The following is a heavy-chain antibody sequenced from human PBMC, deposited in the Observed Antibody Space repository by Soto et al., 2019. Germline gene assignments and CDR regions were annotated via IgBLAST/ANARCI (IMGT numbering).Heavy chain of an antibody. CDR3: ARRYGTTFDY. Sequence: SETLSLTCTVSGGSISSYYWSWIRQPPGKGLEWIGYIYYSGSTKYNPSLKSRVTISVDTSKNQFSLKLTSVTAADTAVYYCARRYGTTFDYWGQGTLVTVSP. D-gene: IGHD1-7*01. CDR2: IYYSGST. CDR1: GGSISSYY. V-gene: IGHV4-59*01. J-gene: IGHJ4*02.